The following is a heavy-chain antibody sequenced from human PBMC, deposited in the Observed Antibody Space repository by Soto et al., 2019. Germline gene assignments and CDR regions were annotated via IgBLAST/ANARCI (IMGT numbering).Heavy chain of an antibody. CDR1: VGSFSCYY. Sequence: SETLSLTCAVYVGSFSCYYWIWIRQPPGKGLEWIGEINHSGSTNYNPSLKSRVTISVDTSKNQFSLKLSSVTAADTAVYYCARVGIQLWSYQYYFDYWGQGTLV. J-gene: IGHJ4*02. V-gene: IGHV4-34*01. CDR2: INHSGST. D-gene: IGHD5-18*01. CDR3: ARVGIQLWSYQYYFDY.